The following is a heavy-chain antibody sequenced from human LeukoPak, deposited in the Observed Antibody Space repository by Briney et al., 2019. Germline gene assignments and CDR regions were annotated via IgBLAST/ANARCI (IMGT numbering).Heavy chain of an antibody. J-gene: IGHJ4*02. V-gene: IGHV4-34*01. CDR1: GGSFSGYY. Sequence: PSETLSLTCAVYGGSFSGYYWSWIRQPPGKGLEWIGEINHSGSTNYNPSLKSRVTISVDTSKNQFSLKLSSVTAADTAVYYCARGSSMVRGDIDYWGQGTLVTVSS. D-gene: IGHD3-10*01. CDR2: INHSGST. CDR3: ARGSSMVRGDIDY.